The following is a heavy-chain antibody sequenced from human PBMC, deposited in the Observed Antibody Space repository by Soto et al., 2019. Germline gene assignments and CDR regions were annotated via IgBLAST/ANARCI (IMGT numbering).Heavy chain of an antibody. D-gene: IGHD5-12*01. V-gene: IGHV1-18*01. J-gene: IGHJ6*02. Sequence: ASVKVSCKASGYTFTIYGISWVRQAPGQGLEWMGWISAYNGNTNYAQKLQGRVTMTTDTSTSAAYMELRSLRSDDTAVYYCASPSGYNPYYYYGMDVWGQGTTVTVSS. CDR3: ASPSGYNPYYYYGMDV. CDR2: ISAYNGNT. CDR1: GYTFTIYG.